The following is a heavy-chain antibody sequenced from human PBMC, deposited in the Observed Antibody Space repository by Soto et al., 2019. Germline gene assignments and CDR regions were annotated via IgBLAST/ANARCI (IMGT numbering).Heavy chain of an antibody. CDR2: IYYDGRS. J-gene: IGHJ6*02. V-gene: IGHV4-31*11. CDR3: ARGTMLRGPGYYYAMDV. Sequence: SETVSITCGVSGDSISRNGYFWTWIRQHPGKGLEWIGYIYYDGRSYYTPSLKSRVIISVDTSKNQFSLNLTAVTAADTAVYYCARGTMLRGPGYYYAMDVWGQGTTVTVSS. D-gene: IGHD3-10*01. CDR1: GDSISRNGYF.